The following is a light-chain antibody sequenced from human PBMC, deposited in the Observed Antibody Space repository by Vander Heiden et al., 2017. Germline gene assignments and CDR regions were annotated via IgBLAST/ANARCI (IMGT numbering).Light chain of an antibody. V-gene: IGLV3-21*02. CDR2: DDD. Sequence: SYVLTQPPSVSVAPGQTARMTCAGSDSDINRFHWYRQKPGQAPVLVVYDDDVRPSGIPERVSGSNSGNMATLTISRVEVGDEADYYCQVWDSSGDHVVCGGGTKLTVL. CDR3: QVWDSSGDHVV. J-gene: IGLJ2*01. CDR1: DSDINR.